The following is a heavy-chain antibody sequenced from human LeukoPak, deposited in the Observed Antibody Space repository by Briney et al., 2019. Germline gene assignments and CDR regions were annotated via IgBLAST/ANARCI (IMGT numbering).Heavy chain of an antibody. Sequence: SETLSLTCSVSGDSITSYHWSWIRQPPGKGLEWIAYIYYSGSTNYNPSLKSRVTISVDTSKNQFSLNLSSVTAADTAMYYCARHSSDIAARPNDYWGQGTLVTVSS. CDR2: IYYSGST. CDR1: GDSITSYH. CDR3: ARHSSDIAARPNDY. D-gene: IGHD6-6*01. J-gene: IGHJ4*02. V-gene: IGHV4-59*08.